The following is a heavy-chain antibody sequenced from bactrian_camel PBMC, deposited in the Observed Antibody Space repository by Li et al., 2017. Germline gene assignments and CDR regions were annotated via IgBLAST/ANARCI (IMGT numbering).Heavy chain of an antibody. CDR3: AAGYRGGRWNAPGSFQF. Sequence: HVQLVESGGGSVHSGGSLRLSCAASGDTSRIATRAWFRQATGKEREAVAAIVRGSHTDYHAAVKGRFTISQDTPKNTVYLQLNSLKTEDTAMYYCAAGYRGGRWNAPGSFQFWGQGTQVTVS. V-gene: IGHV3S53*01. CDR2: IVRGSHT. D-gene: IGHD6*01. J-gene: IGHJ4*01. CDR1: GDTSRIAT.